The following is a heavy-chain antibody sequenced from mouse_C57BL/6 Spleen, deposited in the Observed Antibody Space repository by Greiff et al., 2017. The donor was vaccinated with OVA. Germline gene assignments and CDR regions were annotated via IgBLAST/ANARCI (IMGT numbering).Heavy chain of an antibody. Sequence: QVQLQQPGAELVKPGASVKLSCKASGYTFTSYWMQWVKQRPGQGLEWIGEIDPSDGYTNYNQKFKGKATLTVDKSSSTAYMQLSSLTSEDCAVYDCAKLLSGTGFAYWGQGTTLTVSS. CDR2: IDPSDGYT. V-gene: IGHV1-50*01. J-gene: IGHJ2*01. CDR1: GYTFTSYW. CDR3: AKLLSGTGFAY. D-gene: IGHD4-1*01.